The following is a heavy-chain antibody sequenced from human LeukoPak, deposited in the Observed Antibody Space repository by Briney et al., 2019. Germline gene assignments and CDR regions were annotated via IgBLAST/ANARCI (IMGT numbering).Heavy chain of an antibody. D-gene: IGHD3-22*01. Sequence: ASVKVSCKTSGYTFTGYYMHWVRQAPGQRLEWMGWINPNTGSTNYAQNFQGRVTMTSDTSISTAYMELSSLRSDDTAMYYCARAPMIVVVFPPRLDFWGQGTLVTVSS. CDR1: GYTFTGYY. V-gene: IGHV1-2*02. J-gene: IGHJ4*02. CDR2: INPNTGST. CDR3: ARAPMIVVVFPPRLDF.